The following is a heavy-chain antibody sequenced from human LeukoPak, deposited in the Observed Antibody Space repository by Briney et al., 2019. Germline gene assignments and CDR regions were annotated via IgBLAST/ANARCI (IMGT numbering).Heavy chain of an antibody. CDR3: ATELAWGYERYYYGMDV. CDR2: INPSGGNT. Sequence: ASVKVSCKASGYTFPSYYMHWVRQAPGQGLEWMGVINPSGGNTNSAQKFQGRVTMTEDTSTDTAYMELSSLRSEDTAVYYCATELAWGYERYYYGMDVWGQGTTVTVSS. V-gene: IGHV1-46*01. D-gene: IGHD5-12*01. J-gene: IGHJ6*02. CDR1: GYTFPSYY.